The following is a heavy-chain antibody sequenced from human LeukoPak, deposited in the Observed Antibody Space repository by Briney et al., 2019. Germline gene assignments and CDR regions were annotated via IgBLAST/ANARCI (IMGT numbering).Heavy chain of an antibody. V-gene: IGHV3-23*01. CDR3: AKGEHYDFWSGYFGY. D-gene: IGHD3-3*01. Sequence: GGSLRLSCAASGFTFSSYAMSWVRQAPGKGLEWVSAISGSGGSTYYADSVKGRFTISRDNSKNTLYLQMNSLRAEDTAVYYCAKGEHYDFWSGYFGYWGQGTLVTVSS. CDR2: ISGSGGST. J-gene: IGHJ4*02. CDR1: GFTFSSYA.